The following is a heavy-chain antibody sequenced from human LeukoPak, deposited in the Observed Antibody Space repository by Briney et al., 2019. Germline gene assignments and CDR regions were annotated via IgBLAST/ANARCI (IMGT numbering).Heavy chain of an antibody. CDR1: GGSISGGSYY. CDR3: ARDTRPLITIFGVVSSWFDP. D-gene: IGHD3-3*01. J-gene: IGHJ5*02. V-gene: IGHV4-61*02. Sequence: PSETLSLTCTVSGGSISGGSYYWSWIRQPAGKGLEWIGRIYTSGSTNYNPSLKSRVTISVDTSKNQFSLKLSSVTAADTAVYYCARDTRPLITIFGVVSSWFDPWGQGTLVTVSS. CDR2: IYTSGST.